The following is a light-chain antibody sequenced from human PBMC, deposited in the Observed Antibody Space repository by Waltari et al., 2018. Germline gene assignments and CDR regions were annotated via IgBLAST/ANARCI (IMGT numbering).Light chain of an antibody. CDR3: SSYAHNNHFV. V-gene: IGLV2-8*01. Sequence: QSVLTQPPSETGPPGQSVTSSCPGTNSDVGDYNYVSWYQQHQGKFPKLVIYAVTTRPSGVPDRFSGSKSGNTASLTVSGLQADDEADYYCSSYAHNNHFVFGTGTKVTVL. J-gene: IGLJ1*01. CDR2: AVT. CDR1: NSDVGDYNY.